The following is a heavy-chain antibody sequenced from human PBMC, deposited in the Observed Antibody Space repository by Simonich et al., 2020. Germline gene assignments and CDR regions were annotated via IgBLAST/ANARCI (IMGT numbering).Heavy chain of an antibody. CDR2: INSEGSSK. Sequence: EVQLVESGGGLVQPGGSLRLSCAASGFTFSSYWMHWVRQAPGKGLVWVSRINSEGSSKSYADSVKGRFTISRDNAKNTLYLQMNSLRAEDTAVYYCARDYSNYDAFDIWGQGTMVTVSS. J-gene: IGHJ3*02. V-gene: IGHV3-74*01. D-gene: IGHD4-4*01. CDR1: GFTFSSYW. CDR3: ARDYSNYDAFDI.